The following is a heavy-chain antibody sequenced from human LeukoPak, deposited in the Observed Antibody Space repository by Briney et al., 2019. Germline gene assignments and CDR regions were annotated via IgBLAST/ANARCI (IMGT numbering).Heavy chain of an antibody. J-gene: IGHJ4*02. CDR3: ARIKVGATGIDY. Sequence: PGGSLRLSCAASGFTFSTYSMNWIRQAPGKGLEWVSYISSSSSTIYYADSVKGRFTFSRDNAKNTLYLEMNGLRAEDTAVYYCARIKVGATGIDYWGQGTLVTVSS. CDR2: ISSSSSTI. V-gene: IGHV3-48*04. D-gene: IGHD1-26*01. CDR1: GFTFSTYS.